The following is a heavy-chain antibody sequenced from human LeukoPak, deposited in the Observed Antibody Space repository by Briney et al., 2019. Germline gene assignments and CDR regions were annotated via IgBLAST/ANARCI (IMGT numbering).Heavy chain of an antibody. CDR2: INPSGGST. CDR1: GYTLTELS. CDR3: ARDMDTAMAHLFDY. Sequence: EASVKVSCKVSGYTLTELSMHWVRQAPGQGLEWMGIINPSGGSTSYAQKFQGRVTMTRDTSTSTVYMELSSLRSEDTAVYYCARDMDTAMAHLFDYWGQGTLVTVSS. J-gene: IGHJ4*02. V-gene: IGHV1-46*01. D-gene: IGHD5-18*01.